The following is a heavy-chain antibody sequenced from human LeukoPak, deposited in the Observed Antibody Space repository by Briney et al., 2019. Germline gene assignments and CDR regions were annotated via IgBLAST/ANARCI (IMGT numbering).Heavy chain of an antibody. CDR1: GFTFSSYW. D-gene: IGHD6-6*01. V-gene: IGHV3-7*01. J-gene: IGHJ6*03. CDR2: IKQDGSEK. CDR3: ARAGSSSPRSGGYYYYYMDV. Sequence: GGSLRLSCAASGFTFSSYWMSWVRQAPGKGLEWVANIKQDGSEKYYVDSVKGRFTISRDNAKNSLYLQMNSLRAEDTAVYYCARAGSSSPRSGGYYYYYMDVWGKGTAVTVSS.